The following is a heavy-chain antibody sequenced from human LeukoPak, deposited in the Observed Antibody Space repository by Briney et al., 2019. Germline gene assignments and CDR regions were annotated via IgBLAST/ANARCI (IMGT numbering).Heavy chain of an antibody. Sequence: GGSLRLSCTVSGFTVSSDSMSWVRQAPGKGLEWVSFIYSGGSTHYSDSVKGRFTISRDNSKNTLYLQMNSLRAEDTAVYYCARDYCSGGSCYYYYYYYMDVWGKGTTVTVSS. D-gene: IGHD2-15*01. J-gene: IGHJ6*03. V-gene: IGHV3-53*01. CDR2: IYSGGST. CDR3: ARDYCSGGSCYYYYYYYMDV. CDR1: GFTVSSDS.